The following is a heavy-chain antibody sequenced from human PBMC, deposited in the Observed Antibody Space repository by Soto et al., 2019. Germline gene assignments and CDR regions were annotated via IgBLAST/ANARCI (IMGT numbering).Heavy chain of an antibody. CDR1: GGPFSSYA. V-gene: IGHV1-69*12. CDR2: FIPIFGTA. CDR3: AGHSSGVPGYYYGMDV. J-gene: IGHJ6*02. Sequence: QVQLVQSGAEVKKPGSSVKVSCKASGGPFSSYAISSVRQAPGQGLEWMGGFIPIFGTASYALNFQGRVTITADESTSTAYMELSSLRSEDTALYYCAGHSSGVPGYYYGMDVWGQGTTVTVTS. D-gene: IGHD3-22*01.